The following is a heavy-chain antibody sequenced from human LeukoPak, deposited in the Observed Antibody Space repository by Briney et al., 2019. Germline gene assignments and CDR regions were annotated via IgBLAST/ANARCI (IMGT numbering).Heavy chain of an antibody. Sequence: QTLSLTCTFSGFSLSTSGMRVSWIRQPPGKALEWLARINWDDDKFYSTSLKTRLTISKDTAKSQMVLTMTNMDPVDTATYYCARTLYYYDSSGYYNTGDDAFDIWGQGTMVTVSS. D-gene: IGHD3-22*01. J-gene: IGHJ3*02. CDR1: GFSLSTSGMR. CDR3: ARTLYYYDSSGYYNTGDDAFDI. V-gene: IGHV2-70*04. CDR2: INWDDDK.